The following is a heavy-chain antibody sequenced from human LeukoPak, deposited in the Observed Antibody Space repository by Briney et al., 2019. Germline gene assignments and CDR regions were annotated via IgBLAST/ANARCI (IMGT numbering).Heavy chain of an antibody. D-gene: IGHD3-22*01. V-gene: IGHV3-74*01. CDR3: ARVSSGYYHFDY. CDR2: INSDGSGT. Sequence: GGSLRLSCAASGFTFSRNSMHWVRQAPGKGLVWVSRINSDGSGTSYADSVKGRFTISRDNAKNTLYLQMNSLRAEDTAVYYFARVSSGYYHFDYWGQGTLVTVSS. CDR1: GFTFSRNS. J-gene: IGHJ4*02.